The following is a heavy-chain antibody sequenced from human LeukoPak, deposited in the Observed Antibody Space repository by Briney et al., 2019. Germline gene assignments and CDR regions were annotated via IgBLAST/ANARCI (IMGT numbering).Heavy chain of an antibody. Sequence: PGGSLRLSCAASGFTFSSYWMSWVRQAPGKGLEWVANIKQDGSEEYYVDSVKGRFTISRDNAKNSLYLQMNSLRAEDTAVYYCARVQDYDYVWGSYRYFDYWGQGTLVTVSS. CDR1: GFTFSSYW. J-gene: IGHJ4*02. CDR3: ARVQDYDYVWGSYRYFDY. V-gene: IGHV3-7*03. D-gene: IGHD3-16*02. CDR2: IKQDGSEE.